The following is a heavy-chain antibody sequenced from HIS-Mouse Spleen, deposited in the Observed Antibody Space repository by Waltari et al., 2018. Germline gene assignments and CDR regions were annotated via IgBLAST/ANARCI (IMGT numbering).Heavy chain of an antibody. CDR1: GSPFPGYY. V-gene: IGHV1-2*02. D-gene: IGHD1-1*01. CDR2: INPNSGGT. Sequence: VQLVQSGAEVKKPGASVKVSCTASGSPFPGYYLPLVRQDPGQGLEWMGWINPNSGGTNYAQKFQGRVTMTRDTSISTAYMELSRLRSDDTAVYYCARDRLERPAFDIWGQGTMVTVSS. J-gene: IGHJ3*02. CDR3: ARDRLERPAFDI.